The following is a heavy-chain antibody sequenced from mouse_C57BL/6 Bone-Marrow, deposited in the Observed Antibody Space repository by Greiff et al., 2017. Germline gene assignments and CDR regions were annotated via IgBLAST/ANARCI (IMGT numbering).Heavy chain of an antibody. J-gene: IGHJ3*01. Sequence: VQLKESGAELVRPGASVKLSCTASGFNIKDDYMHWVKQRPEQGLEWIGWIDPENGDTEYASKFQGKATITADTSYNTAYLQLSSLTSEDTAVYYCTTFYYDYDWFAYWGQGTLVTVSA. CDR3: TTFYYDYDWFAY. V-gene: IGHV14-4*01. CDR2: IDPENGDT. CDR1: GFNIKDDY. D-gene: IGHD2-4*01.